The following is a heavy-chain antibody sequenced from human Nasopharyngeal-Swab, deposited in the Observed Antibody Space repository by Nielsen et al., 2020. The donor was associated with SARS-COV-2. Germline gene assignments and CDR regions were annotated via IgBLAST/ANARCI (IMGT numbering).Heavy chain of an antibody. Sequence: VRQAPGKGLEWVSSISSSSSYIYYADSVKGRFTISRDNAKNSLYLQMNGLRAEDTAVYYCARDRSTIWFGELPLDAFDIWGQGTMVTVSS. D-gene: IGHD3-10*01. CDR3: ARDRSTIWFGELPLDAFDI. CDR2: ISSSSSYI. V-gene: IGHV3-21*01. J-gene: IGHJ3*02.